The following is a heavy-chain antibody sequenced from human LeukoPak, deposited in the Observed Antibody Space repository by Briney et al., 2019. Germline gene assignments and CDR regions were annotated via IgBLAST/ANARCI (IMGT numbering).Heavy chain of an antibody. CDR1: GYTFTSYD. J-gene: IGHJ3*02. D-gene: IGHD3-3*01. CDR3: ATLSITIFGVVPPDAFDI. Sequence: ASVKVSCKASGYTFTSYDINWVRQATGQGLEWMGWMNPNSGNTGYAQKFQGRVTMTRDTSISTAYMELSRRRSDDTAVYYCATLSITIFGVVPPDAFDIWGQGTMVTVSS. V-gene: IGHV1-8*01. CDR2: MNPNSGNT.